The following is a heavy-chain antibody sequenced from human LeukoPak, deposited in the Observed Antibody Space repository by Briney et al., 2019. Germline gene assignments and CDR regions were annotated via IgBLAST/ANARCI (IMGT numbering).Heavy chain of an antibody. J-gene: IGHJ4*02. CDR1: GFPFRNYE. D-gene: IGHD6-19*01. Sequence: GSLRPPFAALGFPFRNYELKRVRPAPGKGPEWVSYISESGSDMYYVDPVKGRFTISRDNAKRSLYLQMNSLRAEDTAVYYCARAIAVAGPYYFDYWGQGALVTVSS. V-gene: IGHV3-48*03. CDR2: ISESGSDM. CDR3: ARAIAVAGPYYFDY.